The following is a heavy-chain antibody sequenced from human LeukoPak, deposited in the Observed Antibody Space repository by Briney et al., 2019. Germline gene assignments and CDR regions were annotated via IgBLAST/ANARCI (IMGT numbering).Heavy chain of an antibody. CDR3: AKAEELDDYGDYYYYYMDV. CDR2: IKQDGSEK. D-gene: IGHD4-17*01. CDR1: GFTFSNYW. J-gene: IGHJ6*03. V-gene: IGHV3-7*03. Sequence: GGSLRLSCAASGFTFSNYWMTWVRQAPGKGLEWVANIKQDGSEKYYVDSVKGRFTISRDTSKNTLYLQMNSLRGEDTAVYYCAKAEELDDYGDYYYYYMDVWGKGTTVTVSS.